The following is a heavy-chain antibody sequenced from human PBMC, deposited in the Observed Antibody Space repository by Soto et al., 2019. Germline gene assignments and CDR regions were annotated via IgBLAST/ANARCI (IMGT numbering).Heavy chain of an antibody. V-gene: IGHV4-34*01. D-gene: IGHD6-13*01. CDR2: INHSGST. CDR3: ARGGGRIAASGRVCWFDP. Sequence: QVQLQQWGAGLLKPSETLSLTCAVYGGSFSGYYWSWIRQPPGKGLEWIGEINHSGSTNYNSSLKSRVTVSVATSRSQFSRKLSSVTAADTAVYYCARGGGRIAASGRVCWFDPWGQGTLVTVSS. CDR1: GGSFSGYY. J-gene: IGHJ5*02.